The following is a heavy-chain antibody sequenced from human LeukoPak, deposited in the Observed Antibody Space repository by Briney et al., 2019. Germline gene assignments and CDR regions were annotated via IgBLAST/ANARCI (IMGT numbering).Heavy chain of an antibody. Sequence: GESLKISCKGSGYSFTSYWIVWVRQMPGKGLEWMGIIYPGDSDARYCPSFQGQVTISADKSISTAYLQWSSLKASDTAMYYCARIAALVRGVIRYFDYWGQGTLVTVSS. D-gene: IGHD3-10*01. CDR2: IYPGDSDA. CDR1: GYSFTSYW. J-gene: IGHJ4*02. CDR3: ARIAALVRGVIRYFDY. V-gene: IGHV5-51*01.